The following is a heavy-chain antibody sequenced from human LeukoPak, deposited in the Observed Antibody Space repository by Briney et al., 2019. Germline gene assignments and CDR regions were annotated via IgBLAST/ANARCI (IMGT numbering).Heavy chain of an antibody. Sequence: SETLSLTCTVSDGSISYSSYYWGWIRQPPGKGLEWIGEINHSGSTNYNPSLKSRVTISVDTSKNQFSLKLSSVTAADTAVYYCARYHSSSWYTSRNWFDPWGQGTLVTVSS. CDR1: DGSISYSSYY. D-gene: IGHD6-13*01. V-gene: IGHV4-39*07. CDR3: ARYHSSSWYTSRNWFDP. CDR2: INHSGST. J-gene: IGHJ5*02.